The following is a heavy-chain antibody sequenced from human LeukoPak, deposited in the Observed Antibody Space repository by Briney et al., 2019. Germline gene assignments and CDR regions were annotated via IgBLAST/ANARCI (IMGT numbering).Heavy chain of an antibody. CDR1: GGTFSSYA. V-gene: IGHV1-69*13. J-gene: IGHJ4*02. CDR3: AGGRYYGSGSYSKPTTFDY. D-gene: IGHD3-10*01. Sequence: SVKVSCKASGGTFSSYAISWVRQVPGQGLEWMGGIIPIFGTANYAQKFQGRVTITADESTSTAYMELSSLRSEDTAVYYCAGGRYYGSGSYSKPTTFDYWGQGTLVTVSS. CDR2: IIPIFGTA.